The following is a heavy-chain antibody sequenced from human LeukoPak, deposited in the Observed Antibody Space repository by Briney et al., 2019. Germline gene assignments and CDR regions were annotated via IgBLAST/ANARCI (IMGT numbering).Heavy chain of an antibody. J-gene: IGHJ3*02. CDR2: VYYSGST. CDR3: ARYRLPEWFDAFDI. D-gene: IGHD3-3*01. Sequence: SETLSLTCTVSGGSFEHYFWSWIRQPPGKGLEWIGYVYYSGSTDYSPSLKSRLTISADTSKNQFSLKLSSVTTADTAVYYCARYRLPEWFDAFDIWGQGTMVTVSS. V-gene: IGHV4-59*08. CDR1: GGSFEHYF.